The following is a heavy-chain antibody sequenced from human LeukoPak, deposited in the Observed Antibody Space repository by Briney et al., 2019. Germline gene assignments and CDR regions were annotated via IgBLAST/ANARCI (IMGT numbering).Heavy chain of an antibody. CDR1: GYSFTSYW. D-gene: IGHD6-13*01. Sequence: GESLKISSKGSGYSFTSYWIGCVRQVPRKGLEWMGIIYPGDSDTRYSPSFQGQVTISADKSISTTYLQRSRLKASDTAMYYCARRSGGGIAAPIRYWGQGTLVAVSS. J-gene: IGHJ4*02. CDR3: ARRSGGGIAAPIRY. V-gene: IGHV5-51*01. CDR2: IYPGDSDT.